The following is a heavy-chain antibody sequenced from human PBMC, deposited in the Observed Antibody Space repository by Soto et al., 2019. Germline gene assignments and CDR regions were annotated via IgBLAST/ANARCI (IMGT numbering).Heavy chain of an antibody. V-gene: IGHV3-23*01. Sequence: EVQLLESGGGLVQPGGSLRLSCAASGFTFSSYAMSWVRQAPGKGLEWVSAISGSGGSTYYADSVKGRFTISRDNSKNTLYLQMNSLRAEDTAVYYCAKDRGLAGYSTDAFDIWGQGTMVTVSS. CDR2: ISGSGGST. CDR3: AKDRGLAGYSTDAFDI. D-gene: IGHD5-18*01. J-gene: IGHJ3*02. CDR1: GFTFSSYA.